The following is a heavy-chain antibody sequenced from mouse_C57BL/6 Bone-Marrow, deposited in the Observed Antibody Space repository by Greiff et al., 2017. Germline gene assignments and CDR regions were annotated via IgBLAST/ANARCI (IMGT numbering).Heavy chain of an antibody. CDR1: GYTFTSYW. J-gene: IGHJ2*01. CDR2: IDPSDSYT. CDR3: AREDGITSDY. Sequence: QVQLQQPGAELVRPGTSVKLSCKASGYTFTSYWMHWVKQRPGQGLEWIGVIDPSDSYTNYNQKLKGKATLTVDTSSSTAYMQLSSLTSEDSAVYYCAREDGITSDYWGQGTTLTVSS. D-gene: IGHD1-1*01. V-gene: IGHV1-59*01.